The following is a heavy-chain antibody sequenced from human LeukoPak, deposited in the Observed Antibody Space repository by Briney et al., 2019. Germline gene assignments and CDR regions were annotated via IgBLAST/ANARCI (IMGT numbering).Heavy chain of an antibody. D-gene: IGHD5-18*01. V-gene: IGHV1-18*01. Sequence: ASVKVSCKASGGTFSSYAISWVRQAPGQGLEWMGWISAYNGNTNYAQKLQGRVTMTTDTSTSTAYMELRSLRSDDTAVYYCARLNVDTAMVPTAYWGQGTLVTVSS. CDR3: ARLNVDTAMVPTAY. CDR2: ISAYNGNT. CDR1: GGTFSSYA. J-gene: IGHJ4*02.